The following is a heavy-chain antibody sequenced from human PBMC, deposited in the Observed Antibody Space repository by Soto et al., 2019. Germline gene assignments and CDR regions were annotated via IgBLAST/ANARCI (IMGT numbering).Heavy chain of an antibody. Sequence: SETLSLTCTVSGGSISSYYWSWIRQPPGKGLEWIGYIYYSGSTNYNPSLKSRVTISVDTSKNQFSLKLSSVTAADTAVYYCARDPVVDQLPKWGPTFFDYWGQGTLVTVSS. CDR1: GGSISSYY. CDR2: IYYSGST. J-gene: IGHJ4*02. D-gene: IGHD2-2*01. V-gene: IGHV4-59*01. CDR3: ARDPVVDQLPKWGPTFFDY.